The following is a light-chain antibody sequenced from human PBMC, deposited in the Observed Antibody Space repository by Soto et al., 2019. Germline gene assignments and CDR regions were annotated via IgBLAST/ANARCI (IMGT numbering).Light chain of an antibody. V-gene: IGLV2-14*01. Sequence: QSALTQPASVSGSPGQSITISCTGTSSDIGAYKYVSWYQRHPDQAPKLMIYEVTNRPSGVSSRFSGSKSGNTASLTISGLQTEDEADYYCSSYTGSSLTPYVFGTGTKLTVL. CDR1: SSDIGAYKY. J-gene: IGLJ1*01. CDR3: SSYTGSSLTPYV. CDR2: EVT.